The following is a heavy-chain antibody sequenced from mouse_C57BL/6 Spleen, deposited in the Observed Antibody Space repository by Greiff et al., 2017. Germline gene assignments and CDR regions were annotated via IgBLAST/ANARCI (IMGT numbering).Heavy chain of an antibody. D-gene: IGHD1-1*01. V-gene: IGHV1-4*01. J-gene: IGHJ2*01. CDR2: INPSSGYT. CDR1: GYTFTSYT. Sequence: VQLQQSGAELARPGASVKMSCKASGYTFTSYTMHWVKQRPGQGLEWIGYINPSSGYTKYNQKFKDKATLNADKSSSTAYMQLSSLSSEDSAVYYCARSGDYYGSSYVYWGQGTTLTVSS. CDR3: ARSGDYYGSSYVY.